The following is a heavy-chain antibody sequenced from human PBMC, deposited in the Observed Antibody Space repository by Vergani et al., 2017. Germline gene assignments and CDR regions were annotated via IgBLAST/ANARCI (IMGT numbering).Heavy chain of an antibody. CDR3: VPTRYGSGSYYLY. J-gene: IGHJ4*02. V-gene: IGHV1-69*01. CDR2: IIPMYGMS. D-gene: IGHD3-10*01. Sequence: HLVQSGAEVKKPGSSVRVSCKASGDTFSSYALSLVRQAPGQGLEWMGGIIPMYGMSNYAQRFQGRVTITADESTTTVYMEINTLRSDDTAVYYCVPTRYGSGSYYLYWGQGTLVTVSS. CDR1: GDTFSSYA.